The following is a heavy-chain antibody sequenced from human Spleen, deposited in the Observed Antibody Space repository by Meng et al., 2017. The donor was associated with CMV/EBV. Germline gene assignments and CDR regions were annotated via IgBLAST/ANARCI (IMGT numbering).Heavy chain of an antibody. J-gene: IGHJ4*02. D-gene: IGHD6-13*01. Sequence: GGSLRLSCAASGFAFRKYGMHWIRQAPGKGLEWVAFMWLDGTERYNGNIVKGRFSGSRDKSKNTVFLQLSSLRVEDTAVYYCVRDTGSSWYGGGDDWGQGTLVTVSS. V-gene: IGHV3-33*01. CDR1: GFAFRKYG. CDR3: VRDTGSSWYGGGDD. CDR2: MWLDGTER.